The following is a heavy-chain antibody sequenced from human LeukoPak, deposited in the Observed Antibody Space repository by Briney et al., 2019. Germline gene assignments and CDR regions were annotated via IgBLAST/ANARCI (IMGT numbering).Heavy chain of an antibody. CDR2: LNQDGSAN. J-gene: IGHJ4*02. V-gene: IGHV3-7*04. D-gene: IGHD3-10*01. CDR1: GFTFSGYW. CDR3: ARGIEDGAGFDY. Sequence: PGGSLRLSCAASGFTFSGYWMSWVRQAPGKGLEWVANLNQDGSANNHVDSVKGRFTISRDNAKNSLYLQMNSLRAEDTAVYYCARGIEDGAGFDYWGQGTLVTVSS.